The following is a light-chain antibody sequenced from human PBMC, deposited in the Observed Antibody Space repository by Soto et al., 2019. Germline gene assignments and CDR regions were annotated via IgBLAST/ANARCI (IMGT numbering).Light chain of an antibody. CDR1: QILLHSNGYNY. Sequence: DFVMTQSPVSLPVTPGEPASTSSRSSQILLHSNGYNYWDWYLQKPGKAPELLIVAASTLRSGVPLRFSGSGSGTEFTLTVSSLQPEDFGAYYCQQLYNYPQTFGQGTRLENK. J-gene: IGKJ5*01. CDR3: QQLYNYPQT. V-gene: IGKV2-28*01. CDR2: AAS.